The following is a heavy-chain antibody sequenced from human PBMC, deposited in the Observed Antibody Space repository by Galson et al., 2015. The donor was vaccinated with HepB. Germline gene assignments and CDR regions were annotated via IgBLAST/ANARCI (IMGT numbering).Heavy chain of an antibody. CDR3: ARAVAGALRYFERSPGPFET. V-gene: IGHV3-30*03. CDR1: GFIFSDYA. D-gene: IGHD3-9*01. Sequence: SLRLSCAASGFIFSDYAMHWVRQAPGKGLEWVAVMSYDGSNEYYGASVKGRFTISRDNSKNTLYLQMNSLTAADTGIYFCARAVAGALRYFERSPGPFETWGQGTAVTVSS. J-gene: IGHJ3*02. CDR2: MSYDGSNE.